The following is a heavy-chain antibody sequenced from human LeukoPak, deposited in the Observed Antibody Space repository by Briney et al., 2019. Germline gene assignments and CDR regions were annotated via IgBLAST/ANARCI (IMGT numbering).Heavy chain of an antibody. CDR3: AKGNDFWSGYYRDY. V-gene: IGHV3-23*01. Sequence: GGSLRLSCAASGFTFSSYAMSWVRQAPGKGLEWVSAISGSGGSTYYADSVKGRFTISRDNSKNTLYLQMNSLRAEDTAVYYCAKGNDFWSGYYRDYWGQGTLVTVSP. CDR2: ISGSGGST. CDR1: GFTFSSYA. J-gene: IGHJ4*02. D-gene: IGHD3-3*01.